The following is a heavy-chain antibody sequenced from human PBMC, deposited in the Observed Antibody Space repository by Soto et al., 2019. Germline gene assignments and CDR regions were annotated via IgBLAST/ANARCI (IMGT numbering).Heavy chain of an antibody. D-gene: IGHD6-19*01. CDR3: AKDTIAVAPTFDY. J-gene: IGHJ4*02. Sequence: QVQLVESGGGVVQPGRSLRLSCAASGFTFSSYGMHWVRQAPGKGLEWVAVISYDGSNKYYADSVKGRFTISRDNSKNTQYLQRNSLRAEDTAVYYCAKDTIAVAPTFDYWGQGTLVTVSS. CDR1: GFTFSSYG. V-gene: IGHV3-30*18. CDR2: ISYDGSNK.